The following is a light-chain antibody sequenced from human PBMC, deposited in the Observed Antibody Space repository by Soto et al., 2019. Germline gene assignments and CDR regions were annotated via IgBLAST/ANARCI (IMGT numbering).Light chain of an antibody. CDR2: TAS. CDR3: QQSYSTPFT. Sequence: DIQMTQSPSSLSASVGDRVTITCRASQGINNYLNWYQQKPGKAPNLLIYTASSLQSGVPSRFSGSGSGTDFTLTSSSLQPEDFATYYCQQSYSTPFTFGPGTKVDIK. CDR1: QGINNY. V-gene: IGKV1-39*01. J-gene: IGKJ3*01.